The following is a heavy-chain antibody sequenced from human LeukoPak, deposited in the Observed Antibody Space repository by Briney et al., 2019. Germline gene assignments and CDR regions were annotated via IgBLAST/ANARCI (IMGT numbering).Heavy chain of an antibody. J-gene: IGHJ4*02. Sequence: PGGSLRLSCAASGFTFSTYWMAWVRQAPGKGREWVANIKEDASAKHQADSVKGRFTISRDNAQNSVYLQMSSLRGEDTAVYYCARHVGGSLDYWGQGTLVTVSS. CDR2: IKEDASAK. CDR1: GFTFSTYW. CDR3: ARHVGGSLDY. V-gene: IGHV3-7*01. D-gene: IGHD1-26*01.